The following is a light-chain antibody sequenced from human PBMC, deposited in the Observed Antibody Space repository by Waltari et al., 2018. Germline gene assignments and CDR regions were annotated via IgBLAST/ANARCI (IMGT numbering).Light chain of an antibody. J-gene: IGKJ3*01. CDR1: QSLSSY. V-gene: IGKV3-11*01. CDR2: DAS. Sequence: EIVLTQSPATLSLSPGERATLSCRASQSLSSYLAWYQQKPGQAPRLLIDDASNRATGIPARFSGSGSGTDFTLTISSLEPEDFAVYYCQQRSNWPRVTFGPGTKVDIK. CDR3: QQRSNWPRVT.